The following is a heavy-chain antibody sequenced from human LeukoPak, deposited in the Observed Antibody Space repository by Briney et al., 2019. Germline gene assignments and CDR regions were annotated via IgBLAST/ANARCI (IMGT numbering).Heavy chain of an antibody. V-gene: IGHV3-74*01. Sequence: VGSLRLSCAASGFTFSSFWVHWVRQAPGKGQVWSSGLHSDGSNTDYADSVKGRFTISRGNAKNTLYLRMNSLSAEDTAVYYSAIYSGGYPGHFDYWGQGTLVTV. CDR3: AIYSGGYPGHFDY. CDR1: GFTFSSFW. CDR2: LHSDGSNT. D-gene: IGHD1-26*01. J-gene: IGHJ4*02.